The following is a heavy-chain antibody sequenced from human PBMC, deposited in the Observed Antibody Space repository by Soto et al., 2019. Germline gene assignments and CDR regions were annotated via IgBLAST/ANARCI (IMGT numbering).Heavy chain of an antibody. CDR1: GFTFSSYG. CDR2: ISYDGSNK. J-gene: IGHJ4*02. V-gene: IGHV3-30*03. Sequence: GGSLRLSCAASGFTFSSYGMHWVRQAPGKGLEWVAVISYDGSNKYYADSVKGRFTISRDNSKNTLYLQMNSLRAEDTAVYYCTSGFPKFDSWGQGTLVTVSS. CDR3: TSGFPKFDS. D-gene: IGHD3-10*01.